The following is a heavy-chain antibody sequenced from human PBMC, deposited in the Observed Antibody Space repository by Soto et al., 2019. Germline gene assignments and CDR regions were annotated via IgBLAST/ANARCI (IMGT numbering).Heavy chain of an antibody. CDR1: GGSISSGGYY. D-gene: IGHD5-12*01. CDR2: IYYSGST. CDR3: ARGSEIVAAYFDY. J-gene: IGHJ4*02. V-gene: IGHV4-31*03. Sequence: PSETLSLTCTVSGGSISSGGYYWSWIRQHPGKGLEWIGYIYYSGSTYYNPSLKSRVTISVDTSKNQFSLKLSSVTAADTAVYYCARGSEIVAAYFDYWGQGTLVTVSS.